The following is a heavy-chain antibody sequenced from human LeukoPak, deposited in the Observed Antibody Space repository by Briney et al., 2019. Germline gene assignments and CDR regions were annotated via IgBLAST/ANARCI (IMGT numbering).Heavy chain of an antibody. J-gene: IGHJ4*02. CDR2: INPNSGDT. D-gene: IGHD6-13*01. CDR1: GYTFSDYY. CDR3: AKSAQYSSAWFTGSFDY. Sequence: ASVKVSCKASGYTFSDYYMHWERQAPGQGLQWVGWINPNSGDTHYAQMFQGRVTMTRDTSINTAYMELRRVRSDDTAVYYCAKSAQYSSAWFTGSFDYWGQGTLVTVSS. V-gene: IGHV1-2*02.